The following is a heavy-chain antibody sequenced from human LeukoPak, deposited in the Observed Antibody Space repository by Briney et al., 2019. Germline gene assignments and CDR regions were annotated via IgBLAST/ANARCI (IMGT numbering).Heavy chain of an antibody. J-gene: IGHJ4*02. Sequence: PGGSLRLSCAASGFTFSSYSMNWVGQAPGKGLEWVSSISTSSSYIYYADSVEGRFTISRDNAKNSLYLQMNSLGAEDTAVYYCARVGGGTAAAGRNDYWGQGTLVTVSS. V-gene: IGHV3-21*06. CDR2: ISTSSSYI. CDR3: ARVGGGTAAAGRNDY. CDR1: GFTFSSYS. D-gene: IGHD6-13*01.